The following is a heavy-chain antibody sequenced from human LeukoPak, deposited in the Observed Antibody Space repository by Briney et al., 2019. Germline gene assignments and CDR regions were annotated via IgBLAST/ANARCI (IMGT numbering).Heavy chain of an antibody. CDR2: ISSSGSTI. CDR1: GFTFSRYW. V-gene: IGHV3-11*04. CDR3: ARDLYGSGLFDY. J-gene: IGHJ4*02. D-gene: IGHD3-10*01. Sequence: GGSLRLSCAASGFTFSRYWMHWIRQAPGQGLEWVSYISSSGSTIYYADSVKGRFTISRDNAKNSLYLQMNSLRAEDTAVYYCARDLYGSGLFDYWGQGTLVTVSS.